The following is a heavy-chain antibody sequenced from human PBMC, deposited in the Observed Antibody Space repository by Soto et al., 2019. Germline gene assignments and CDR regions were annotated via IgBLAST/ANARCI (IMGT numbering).Heavy chain of an antibody. V-gene: IGHV4-59*01. D-gene: IGHD6-19*01. Sequence: QVQLQESGPGLVKPSETLSLTCTVSGDSISSLYWSWIRQPPGKGLKWIGYIYYSGSINYNPSLKSRVTISVDPSKNQFSLRLSSVTAADTAVYYCAKSLWDTSGWKTDYWGQGTLVTVSS. CDR3: AKSLWDTSGWKTDY. J-gene: IGHJ4*02. CDR2: IYYSGSI. CDR1: GDSISSLY.